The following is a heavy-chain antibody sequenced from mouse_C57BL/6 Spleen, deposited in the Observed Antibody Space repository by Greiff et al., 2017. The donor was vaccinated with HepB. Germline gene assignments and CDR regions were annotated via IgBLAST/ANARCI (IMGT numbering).Heavy chain of an antibody. D-gene: IGHD1-1*01. CDR1: GFTFSSYG. J-gene: IGHJ2*01. V-gene: IGHV5-6*02. CDR2: ISSGGSYT. CDR3: ARHGGVLLRADY. Sequence: DVKLVESGGDLVKPGGSLKLSCAASGFTFSSYGMSWVRQTPDKRLEWVATISSGGSYTYYPDSVKGRFTISRDNAKNTLYLQMSSLKSEDTAMYYCARHGGVLLRADYWGQGTTLTVSS.